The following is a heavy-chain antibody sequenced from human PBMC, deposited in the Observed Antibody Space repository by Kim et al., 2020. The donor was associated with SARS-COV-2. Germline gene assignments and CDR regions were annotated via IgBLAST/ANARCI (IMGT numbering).Heavy chain of an antibody. CDR3: ARDGSPSRNSGGNFLYYY. J-gene: IGHJ6*01. CDR2: IYSGGST. D-gene: IGHD2-21*02. Sequence: GGSLRLSCAASGFTVSSNYMSWVRQAPGKGLDWVSVIYSGGSTYYADSVKGRFTISRDNSKNTLYLQMNSLRSEDTAVYYCARDGSPSRNSGGNFLYYY. V-gene: IGHV3-66*01. CDR1: GFTVSSNY.